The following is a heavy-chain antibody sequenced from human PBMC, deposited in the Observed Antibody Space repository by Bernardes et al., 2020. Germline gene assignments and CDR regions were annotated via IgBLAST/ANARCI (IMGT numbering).Heavy chain of an antibody. CDR1: GFTFSSYS. V-gene: IGHV3-21*01. CDR3: ARGPSGYDFWSGYYLNWFDP. J-gene: IGHJ5*02. CDR2: ISSSSSYI. Sequence: VGSLSLSCAASGFTFSSYSMNWVRQAPGKGLEWVSSISSSSSYIYYADSVKGRFTISRDNAKNSLYLQMNSLRAEDTAVYYCARGPSGYDFWSGYYLNWFDPWGQGTLVTVSS. D-gene: IGHD3-3*01.